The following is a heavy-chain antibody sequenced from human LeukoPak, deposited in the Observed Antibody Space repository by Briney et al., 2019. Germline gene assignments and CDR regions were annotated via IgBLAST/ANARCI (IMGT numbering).Heavy chain of an antibody. Sequence: PSETLSLTCTVSGGSISSGDYYWSWIRQPPGKGLEWIGYIYYSGSTYYNPPLKSRVTISVDTSKNQFSLKLSSVTAADTAVYYCARGHMVRGVITYDYWGQGTLVTVSS. V-gene: IGHV4-30-4*01. J-gene: IGHJ4*02. CDR2: IYYSGST. CDR1: GGSISSGDYY. D-gene: IGHD3-10*01. CDR3: ARGHMVRGVITYDY.